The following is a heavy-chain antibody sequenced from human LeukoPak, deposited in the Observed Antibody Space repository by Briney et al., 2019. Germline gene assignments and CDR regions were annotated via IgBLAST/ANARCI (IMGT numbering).Heavy chain of an antibody. D-gene: IGHD4-23*01. J-gene: IGHJ4*02. CDR3: ARDGRTTVVTPSFDY. Sequence: GGSLRLSCAASGFTFSSYSMNWVRQAPGKGLEWVSSISSSSSYIYYADSVKGRFTISRDNAKNSLYLQMNSLRAEDTAVYYCARDGRTTVVTPSFDYWGQGTLVTVSS. CDR1: GFTFSSYS. CDR2: ISSSSSYI. V-gene: IGHV3-21*01.